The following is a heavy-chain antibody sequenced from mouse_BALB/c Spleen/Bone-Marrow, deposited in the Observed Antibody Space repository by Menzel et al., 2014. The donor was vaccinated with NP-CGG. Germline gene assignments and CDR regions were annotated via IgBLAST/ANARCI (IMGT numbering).Heavy chain of an antibody. V-gene: IGHV1S34*01. D-gene: IGHD2-4*01. CDR1: GYSFTGYY. J-gene: IGHJ4*01. Sequence: LVKTGASVKISCKASGYSFTGYYMHWVKPSHGKSLEWIGYISCYNGATRYNQKFKCKATFTVDTSSSTAHMQFNSLTSEDSAVYFCARGGTMISTDAMDYWGQGTSVTVSS. CDR3: ARGGTMISTDAMDY. CDR2: ISCYNGAT.